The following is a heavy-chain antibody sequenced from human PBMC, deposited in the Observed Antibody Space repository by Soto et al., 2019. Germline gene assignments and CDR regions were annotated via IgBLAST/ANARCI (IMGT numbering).Heavy chain of an antibody. CDR3: ARPFYSSSSFDY. CDR2: IYYSGST. V-gene: IGHV4-39*01. CDR1: GGSISSSRYY. J-gene: IGHJ4*02. Sequence: SETLSLTCTVSGGSISSSRYYWGWIRQPPGEGLEWIGSIYYSGSTYYNPSLKSRVTISVDTSKNQFSLKLSSVTAADTAVYYCARPFYSSSSFDYWGQGTMVTVSS. D-gene: IGHD6-6*01.